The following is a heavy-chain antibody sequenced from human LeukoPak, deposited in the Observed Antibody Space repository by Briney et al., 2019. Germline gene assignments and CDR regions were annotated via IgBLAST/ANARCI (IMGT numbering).Heavy chain of an antibody. CDR2: INHSGST. J-gene: IGHJ4*02. D-gene: IGHD1-1*01. CDR1: GGSFSGNY. Sequence: SETLSLTCAVYGGSFSGNYWSWMRQPPGKGLEWIGEINHSGSTNYNPSLKSQVTISVDTSKNQFSLKLSSVTAADTAVYYCARGTSYWGQGTLVTVSS. V-gene: IGHV4-34*01. CDR3: ARGTSY.